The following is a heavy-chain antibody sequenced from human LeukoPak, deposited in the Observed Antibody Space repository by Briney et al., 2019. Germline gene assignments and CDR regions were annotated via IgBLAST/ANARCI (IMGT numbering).Heavy chain of an antibody. CDR3: ARAHPAYSSSSGFDF. D-gene: IGHD6-6*01. Sequence: SETLSLTCTVSIGSISSHYWSWIRQPPGKGLEGIGYVFYTWSTDYNPSRKRRVTISVDTSKNQFSLKLSSVTAADTAVYYCARAHPAYSSSSGFDFWGQGTLVAVSS. CDR2: VFYTWST. J-gene: IGHJ4*02. CDR1: IGSISSHY. V-gene: IGHV4-59*11.